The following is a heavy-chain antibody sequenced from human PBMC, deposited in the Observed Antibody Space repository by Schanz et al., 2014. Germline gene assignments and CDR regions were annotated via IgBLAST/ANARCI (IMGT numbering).Heavy chain of an antibody. V-gene: IGHV1-58*02. CDR1: GFTFTSSA. CDR3: AAASIGYQLLNNDMDV. D-gene: IGHD2-2*01. CDR2: IVVGRGTT. Sequence: LLVQSGAEVKQPGASVKVSCQASGFTFTSSAMQWVRQARGQRLEWIGWIVVGRGTTNYAQKLQERVNSTRDMSTSIAYMELSSLRPEDTAVYYCAAASIGYQLLNNDMDVWGQGTSVTVSS. J-gene: IGHJ6*02.